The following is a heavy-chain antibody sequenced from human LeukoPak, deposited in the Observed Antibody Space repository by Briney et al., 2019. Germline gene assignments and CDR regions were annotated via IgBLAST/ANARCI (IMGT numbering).Heavy chain of an antibody. CDR3: ASSGSYRDFDY. V-gene: IGHV3-66*01. J-gene: IGHJ4*02. CDR2: IYSDGRT. D-gene: IGHD1-26*01. Sequence: GGSLRLSCAASGFTVSSNYMSWVRQAPGKGLEWVSVIYSDGRTYHADSVKDRFTISRDNSKDTLYFQMNSLRAEDTAVYYCASSGSYRDFDYWGQGTLVTVSS. CDR1: GFTVSSNY.